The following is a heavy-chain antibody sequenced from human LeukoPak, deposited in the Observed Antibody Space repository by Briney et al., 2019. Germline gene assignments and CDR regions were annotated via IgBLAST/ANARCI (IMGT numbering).Heavy chain of an antibody. J-gene: IGHJ4*02. D-gene: IGHD5-24*01. Sequence: GASVKVSCKASGGTFSSYAISWVRQAPGQGLEWMGWINPNSGGTNYAQKFQGRVTMTRDTSISTAYMELSRLRSDDTAVYYCARGSEMATTRPPFDYWGQGTLVTVSS. CDR3: ARGSEMATTRPPFDY. CDR1: GGTFSSYA. V-gene: IGHV1-2*02. CDR2: INPNSGGT.